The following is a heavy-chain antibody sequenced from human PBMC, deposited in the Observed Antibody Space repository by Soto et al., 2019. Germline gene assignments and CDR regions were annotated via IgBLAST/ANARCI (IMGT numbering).Heavy chain of an antibody. CDR1: GFTFSSYS. CDR3: AREDTEAFDI. J-gene: IGHJ3*02. CDR2: ISSNTSAT. V-gene: IGHV3-21*01. Sequence: GGSLRLSCAGSGFTFSSYSMNWVRQAPGKGLEWVSSISSNTSATFYAGSVEGRFTISRDNAKNSLFLQMNILGDEDTAVYYCAREDTEAFDIWGQGTVVTVSS.